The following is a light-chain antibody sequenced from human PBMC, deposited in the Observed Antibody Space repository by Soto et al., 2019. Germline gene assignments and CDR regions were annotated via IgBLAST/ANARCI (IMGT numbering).Light chain of an antibody. V-gene: IGLV2-23*02. CDR1: SSDVGSHNL. CDR3: CSYAGSSTYV. Sequence: QSVLTQPASVSGSPGQSSTISCTGTSSDVGSHNLVSWYQQHPGKAPKLMIYEVSKRPSGVSNRFSGSKSGNTASLTISGLQAEDEADYYCCSYAGSSTYVFGTGTKVTVL. J-gene: IGLJ1*01. CDR2: EVS.